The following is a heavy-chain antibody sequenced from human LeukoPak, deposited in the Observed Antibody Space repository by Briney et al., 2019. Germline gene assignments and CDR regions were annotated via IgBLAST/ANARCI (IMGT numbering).Heavy chain of an antibody. D-gene: IGHD3-10*01. CDR1: GYTFINYY. J-gene: IGHJ4*02. V-gene: IGHV1-46*01. CDR3: ARGYGSGSYYPFDY. Sequence: GASVKVSCKASGYTFINYYMQWVRQAPGQGLEWMGIINPRGGSTSYAQKFQGRVTMTRDMSTSTFYMELSSLRSEDTAVYYCARGYGSGSYYPFDYWGQGTLVTVSS. CDR2: INPRGGST.